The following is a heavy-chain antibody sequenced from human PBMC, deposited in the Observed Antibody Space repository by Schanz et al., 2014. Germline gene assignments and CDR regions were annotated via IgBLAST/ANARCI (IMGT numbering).Heavy chain of an antibody. D-gene: IGHD2-2*02. J-gene: IGHJ4*02. Sequence: QVQLQESGPGLVKPSETLSLTCTVSGGSISSYYWSWIRQPAGKGLEWIGRIYTSGSTNYNPSLKSRVTMLVGAPNNNSALKVSWVPAADTAVYYCARDGVVPAAIGEGNWNYDNWGQGTLVTVSS. CDR3: ARDGVVPAAIGEGNWNYDN. CDR2: IYTSGST. V-gene: IGHV4-4*07. CDR1: GGSISSYY.